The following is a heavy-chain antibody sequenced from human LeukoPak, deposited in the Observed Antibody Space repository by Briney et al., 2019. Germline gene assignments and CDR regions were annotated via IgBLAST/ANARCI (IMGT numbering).Heavy chain of an antibody. CDR3: ARGDSGDIYVDY. J-gene: IGHJ4*02. Sequence: GGSLRLSCAASGFTFSRHSMNWVRQAPGKGLEWISSISSSGSHIFQVDSVKGRFTISRDNARHSLYLQMSSLGAEDTAVYYFARGDSGDIYVDYCGQGTLGSVSS. CDR2: ISSSGSHI. V-gene: IGHV3-21*01. CDR1: GFTFSRHS. D-gene: IGHD4-17*01.